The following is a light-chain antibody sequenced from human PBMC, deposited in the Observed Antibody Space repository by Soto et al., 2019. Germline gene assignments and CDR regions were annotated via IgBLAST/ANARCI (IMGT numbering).Light chain of an antibody. V-gene: IGKV3-15*01. CDR3: YT. Sequence: IVMTQSPATLSVSPRERATPSCRAGQSVSTNLAWYQQKPGQAPRLLIYGVSTGATGIPPRFSGSGSVTDFPLTISSLQSEDFAVWGRYTFGQGTKLQIK. CDR1: QSVSTN. J-gene: IGKJ2*01. CDR2: GVS.